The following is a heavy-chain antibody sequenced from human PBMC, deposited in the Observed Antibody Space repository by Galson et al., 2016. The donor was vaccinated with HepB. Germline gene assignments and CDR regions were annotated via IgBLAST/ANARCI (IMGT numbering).Heavy chain of an antibody. CDR2: ISYDGSNK. V-gene: IGHV3-30*18. Sequence: SLRLSCAASGFTFSSYDIHWVRQAPGKGLEWVAVISYDGSNKHYADSVKGRFTISRDNSKNTLYLQMNSLRAEDTAVYYCAKGSFYDYSNDNYYYYGMDVWGQGTTVTVSS. J-gene: IGHJ6*02. CDR3: AKGSFYDYSNDNYYYYGMDV. D-gene: IGHD4-11*01. CDR1: GFTFSSYD.